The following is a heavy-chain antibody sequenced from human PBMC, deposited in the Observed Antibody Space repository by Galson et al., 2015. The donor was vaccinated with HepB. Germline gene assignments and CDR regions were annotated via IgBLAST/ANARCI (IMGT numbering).Heavy chain of an antibody. D-gene: IGHD6-13*01. CDR2: INPSGGGR. J-gene: IGHJ6*02. CDR1: GYTFTSYY. CDR3: ARDQRDSSSPYYYYYYGMDV. V-gene: IGHV1-46*03. Sequence: SVKVSCKASGYTFTSYYMHWVRQAPGQGLEWMGIINPSGGGRSYAQKFQGRVTMTRDTSTSTVYMEVSSLRSEDTAVYYCARDQRDSSSPYYYYYYGMDVWGQGTTVTVSS.